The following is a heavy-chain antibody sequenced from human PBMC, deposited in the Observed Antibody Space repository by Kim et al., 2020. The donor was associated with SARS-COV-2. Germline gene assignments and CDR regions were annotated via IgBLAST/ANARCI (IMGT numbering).Heavy chain of an antibody. J-gene: IGHJ5*02. D-gene: IGHD1-26*01. V-gene: IGHV1-2*04. CDR2: INPNSGGT. CDR3: ALSGSYRYNWFDP. Sequence: PGQGLEWMGWINPNSGGTNYAQKFQGWVTMTRDTSISTAYMELSRLRSDDTAVYYCALSGSYRYNWFDPWGQGTLVTVSS.